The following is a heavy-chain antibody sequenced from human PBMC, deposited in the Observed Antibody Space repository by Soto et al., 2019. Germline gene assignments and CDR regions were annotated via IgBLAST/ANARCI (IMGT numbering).Heavy chain of an antibody. Sequence: QLQLQESGPGLVKPSETLSLTCSVSDDSINSDKYYWGWIRQPPGKGLEWIGSIYYRGNAYYNPSLQTRVTISLDKSRSQFPLTLNSVTAADSAVYFCARLEGLATISYYFDFWGPGALVTVSS. D-gene: IGHD3-9*01. CDR3: ARLEGLATISYYFDF. J-gene: IGHJ4*02. V-gene: IGHV4-39*01. CDR2: IYYRGNA. CDR1: DDSINSDKYY.